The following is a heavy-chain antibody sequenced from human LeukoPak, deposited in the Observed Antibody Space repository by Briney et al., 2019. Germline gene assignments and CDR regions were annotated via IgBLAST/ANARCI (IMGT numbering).Heavy chain of an antibody. CDR1: GGSISSYY. CDR2: IYYSGST. Sequence: SETLSLTCTVSGGSISSYYWSWIRQPPGKGLEWIGYIYYSGSTNYNPSLKSRVTISVDTSKNQFSLKLSSVTAADTAVYYCARDVHPSYGSGSWYYFDYWGQGTLVTVSS. CDR3: ARDVHPSYGSGSWYYFDY. D-gene: IGHD3-10*01. J-gene: IGHJ4*02. V-gene: IGHV4-59*01.